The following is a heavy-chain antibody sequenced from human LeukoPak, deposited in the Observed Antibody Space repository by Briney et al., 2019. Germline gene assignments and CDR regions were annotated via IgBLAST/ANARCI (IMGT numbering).Heavy chain of an antibody. Sequence: KLSETLSLTCSVSGGSISSSAYYWGWIRQPAGKGLEWIGSIYYSGSTYYNPSLKSRVTISVDTSKNQFSLKLSSVTAADTAVYYCARDSGWTRFDYWGQGTLVTVSS. CDR1: GGSISSSAYY. CDR3: ARDSGWTRFDY. CDR2: IYYSGST. J-gene: IGHJ4*02. D-gene: IGHD6-19*01. V-gene: IGHV4-39*07.